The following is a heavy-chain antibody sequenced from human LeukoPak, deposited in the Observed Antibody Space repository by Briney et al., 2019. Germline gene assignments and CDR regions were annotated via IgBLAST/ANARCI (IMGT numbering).Heavy chain of an antibody. CDR2: ISYDGSNK. CDR1: GFTFTIYA. V-gene: IGHV3-30*18. D-gene: IGHD4-11*01. CDR3: AKDHSDDYSFSVY. Sequence: PGGSLRLSCAASGFTFTIYAMSWVRQAPGKGLEWVAVISYDGSNKYYADSVKGRFTISRDNSKNTLYLQMNSLRAEDTAVYYCAKDHSDDYSFSVYWGQGTLVTVSS. J-gene: IGHJ4*02.